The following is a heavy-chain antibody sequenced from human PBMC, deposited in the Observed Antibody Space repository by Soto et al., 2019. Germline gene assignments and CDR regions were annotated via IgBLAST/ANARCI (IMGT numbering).Heavy chain of an antibody. CDR3: ARDPYDDSSGYPLSQH. CDR2: LIPLLGTA. D-gene: IGHD3-22*01. V-gene: IGHV1-69*13. J-gene: IGHJ1*01. Sequence: SVKVSCKASGGTFSRYAISWVRQAPGQGLEWMGGLIPLLGTANYAQKFQGIGTITAYESTSTAYMELSSLRSEDTTVYYCARDPYDDSSGYPLSQHWGQGTLVTVSS. CDR1: GGTFSRYA.